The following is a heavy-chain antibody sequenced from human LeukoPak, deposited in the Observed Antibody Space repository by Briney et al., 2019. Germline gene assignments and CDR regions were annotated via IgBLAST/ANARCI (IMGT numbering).Heavy chain of an antibody. CDR2: IRYDGSNK. J-gene: IGHJ4*02. Sequence: GGSLRLSCAASGFTFSSYCMHWVRQAPGKGLEWVAFIRYDGSNKYYADSVKGRFTISRDNSKNTLYLQMNSLRAEDTAVYYCAKERGYYYDSSGLDYWGQGTLVTVSS. CDR3: AKERGYYYDSSGLDY. V-gene: IGHV3-30*02. CDR1: GFTFSSYC. D-gene: IGHD3-22*01.